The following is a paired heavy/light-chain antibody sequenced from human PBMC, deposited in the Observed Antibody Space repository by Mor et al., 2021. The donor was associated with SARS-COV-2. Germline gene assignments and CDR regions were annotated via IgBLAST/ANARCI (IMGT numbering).Light chain of an antibody. Sequence: EVVLTQSPGTLSLSPGERATLSCRASRSLNSNFVAWYQQKPGQAPRLLIYGASSRAAGIPDRFSGRGSGTDFTLTISRLEPEDFAMYYCQQYGSSPPCTFGQGTKLEIK. CDR3: QQYGSSPPCT. J-gene: IGKJ2*02. CDR1: RSLNSNF. CDR2: GAS. V-gene: IGKV3-20*01.
Heavy chain of an antibody. CDR2: INPYVGTT. V-gene: IGHV1-46*01. CDR3: AILTSFDTLTGVRGEIDS. J-gene: IGHJ4*02. D-gene: IGHD3-9*01. Sequence: QVLLVQSGAEVKKPGASARLSCKASGYTFTSYYMHWIRQAPRQGLEWMGVINPYVGTTAYAQNFQGRITVTGDTSTSTVSMELRSLRSEDTAVYFCAILTSFDTLTGVRGEIDSWGQGTLVTVSS. CDR1: GYTFTSYY.